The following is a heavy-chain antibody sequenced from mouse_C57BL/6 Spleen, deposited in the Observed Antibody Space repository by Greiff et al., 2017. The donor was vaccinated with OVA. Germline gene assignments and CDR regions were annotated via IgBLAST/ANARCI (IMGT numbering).Heavy chain of an antibody. CDR3: ARELITTVVDGAMDY. D-gene: IGHD1-1*01. CDR1: GFSLTSYA. V-gene: IGHV2-9-1*01. Sequence: VQLVESGPGLVAPSQSLSITCTVSGFSLTSYAISWVRQPPGKGLEWLGVIWTGGGTHYNSALKSRLSISKDNSKSQVFLKMNSLQTDDTARYYCARELITTVVDGAMDYWGQGTSVTVSS. J-gene: IGHJ4*01. CDR2: IWTGGGT.